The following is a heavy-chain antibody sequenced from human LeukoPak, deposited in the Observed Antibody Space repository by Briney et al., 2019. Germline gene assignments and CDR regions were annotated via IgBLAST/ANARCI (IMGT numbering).Heavy chain of an antibody. CDR1: GFTFSNVW. Sequence: GGSLRLSCAASGFTFSNVWMSWVRQAPGKGLEWVVRINSKTASGTTDYGGPVKGRFTSPRDDSKNMLYLQMNSLKTEDTAVYYCRVLGYDSSCYYFDYWGQGTLVTVSS. J-gene: IGHJ4*02. CDR3: RVLGYDSSCYYFDY. V-gene: IGHV3-15*01. D-gene: IGHD3-22*01. CDR2: INSKTASGTT.